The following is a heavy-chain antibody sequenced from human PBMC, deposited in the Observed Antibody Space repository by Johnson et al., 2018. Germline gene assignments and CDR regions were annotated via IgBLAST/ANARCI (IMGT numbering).Heavy chain of an antibody. CDR1: GGSISSYY. V-gene: IGHV4-59*12. CDR3: AKSKVKPGELLSYYYYGLDV. D-gene: IGHD3-10*01. Sequence: QVQLQESGPGLVKPSETLALTCTVSGGSISSYYWSWIRQPPGKGLEWNGYIDYSGSTNYNPSVTSRVTITLDTSKNTQYLQRNSLRSQDTAVYYWAKSKVKPGELLSYYYYGLDVWGQGTTVTVSS. CDR2: IDYSGST. J-gene: IGHJ6*02.